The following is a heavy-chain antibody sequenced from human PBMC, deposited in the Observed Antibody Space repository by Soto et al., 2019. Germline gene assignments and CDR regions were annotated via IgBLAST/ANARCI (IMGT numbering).Heavy chain of an antibody. CDR1: GGSISSGDYY. CDR2: IYYSGST. J-gene: IGHJ4*02. CDR3: ARVDSGGWYVDY. Sequence: PSETLSPTCTVSGGSISSGDYYWSWIRQPPGKGLEWIGYIYYSGSTYYNPSLKSRVTISVDTSKNQFSLKLSSVTAADTAVYYCARVDSGGWYVDYWGQGTLVTVSS. D-gene: IGHD6-19*01. V-gene: IGHV4-30-4*01.